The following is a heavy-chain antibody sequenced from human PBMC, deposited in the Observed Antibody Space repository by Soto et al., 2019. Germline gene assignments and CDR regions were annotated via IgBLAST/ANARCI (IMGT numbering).Heavy chain of an antibody. Sequence: SETLSLTCTVSGGSISSGGYYWSWIRQHPGKGLEWIGYIYYSGSTYYNPSLKSRVTISVDTSKNQFSLKLSSVTAADTAVYYCAGPLGYSSSSDGSMDVWGQGTTVTVSS. V-gene: IGHV4-31*03. CDR2: IYYSGST. CDR1: GGSISSGGYY. J-gene: IGHJ6*02. CDR3: AGPLGYSSSSDGSMDV. D-gene: IGHD6-6*01.